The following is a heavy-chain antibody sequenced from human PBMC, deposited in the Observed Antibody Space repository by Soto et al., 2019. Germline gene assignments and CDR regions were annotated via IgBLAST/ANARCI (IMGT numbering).Heavy chain of an antibody. V-gene: IGHV4-39*01. CDR3: ARQNPRIPVAGAVGFDY. Sequence: SETLSLTCTVSGGSVSSGSCYWSWIRQPPGKGLEWIGNIYYSGTTYYNPSLKSRVTISVDTSRNQFSLNLTSVTAADTAVYYCARQNPRIPVAGAVGFDYWGQGTQVTVSS. D-gene: IGHD6-19*01. CDR2: IYYSGTT. J-gene: IGHJ4*02. CDR1: GGSVSSGSCY.